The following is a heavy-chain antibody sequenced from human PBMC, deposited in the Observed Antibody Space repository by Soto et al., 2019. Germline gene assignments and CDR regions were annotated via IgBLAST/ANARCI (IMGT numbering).Heavy chain of an antibody. CDR1: GFTFISYS. CDR3: AKDYKNHGEINY. J-gene: IGHJ4*02. D-gene: IGHD4-17*01. V-gene: IGHV3-23*01. CDR2: ISGSGGST. Sequence: WGSLRLSCAASGFTFISYSIIFLRHTPFKWLEWVSGISGSGGSTYYADSVRCRFTISRDNSKNPLCLQMKSLRAESTAIYDCAKDYKNHGEINYCGEGALV.